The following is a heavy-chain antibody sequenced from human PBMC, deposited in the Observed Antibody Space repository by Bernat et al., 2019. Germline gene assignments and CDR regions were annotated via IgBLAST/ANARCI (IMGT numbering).Heavy chain of an antibody. J-gene: IGHJ4*02. CDR3: ARQGKGGVKGDN. CDR1: GGSISSYY. Sequence: QVQLQESGPGLVKPSETLSLTCTVSGGSISSYYWSFIRHPPGNVLEWIGYIYYSWSTNYNPSLKSRVTISVDTSKNQFSLKLSSVTAADTAVYYCARQGKGGVKGDNWGQGTLVTV. CDR2: IYYSWST. V-gene: IGHV4-59*08. D-gene: IGHD2-21*01.